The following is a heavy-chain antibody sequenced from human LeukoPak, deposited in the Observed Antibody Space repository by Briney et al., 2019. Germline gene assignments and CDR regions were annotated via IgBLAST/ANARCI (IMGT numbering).Heavy chain of an antibody. J-gene: IGHJ5*02. CDR3: ARGRLHILLWFGELRNNWFDP. Sequence: PSETLSLTCTVSGYSISSGYYWGWIRQPPGKGLEWIGSIYHSGSTYYNPSLKSRVTISVDTSKNQFSLKLSSVTAADTAVYYCARGRLHILLWFGELRNNWFDPWGQGTLVTVSS. D-gene: IGHD3-10*01. CDR1: GYSISSGYY. V-gene: IGHV4-38-2*02. CDR2: IYHSGST.